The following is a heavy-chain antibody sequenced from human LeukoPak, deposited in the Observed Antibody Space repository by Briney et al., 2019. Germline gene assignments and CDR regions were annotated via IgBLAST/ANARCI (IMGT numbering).Heavy chain of an antibody. CDR1: GYTFTSYA. CDR3: ARELNYYDNSGYYTYYYGMDV. Sequence: ASVKVSCKASGYTFTSYAMHWVRQAPGRRLDWMGWINGGNGNTKYSQKFQGRVTITRDTSASTAYMELSSLRSEDTAVYYCARELNYYDNSGYYTYYYGMDVWGQGTTVTVSS. V-gene: IGHV1-3*01. D-gene: IGHD3-22*01. J-gene: IGHJ6*02. CDR2: INGGNGNT.